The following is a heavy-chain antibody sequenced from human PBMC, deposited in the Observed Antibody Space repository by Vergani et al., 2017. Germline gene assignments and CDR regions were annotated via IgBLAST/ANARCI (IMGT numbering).Heavy chain of an antibody. J-gene: IGHJ4*02. CDR1: GFTFSSYG. V-gene: IGHV3-33*01. CDR3: ARDDGGCDY. D-gene: IGHD6-19*01. Sequence: QVQLVESGGGVVQPGRSLRLSCAESGFTFSSYGMHWVRQAPGKGLEWVAVIGYDGSNKYYADSVKGRFTISRDNSKNTLYLQMNSRRAEATALYYCARDDGGCDYWGQGTLVTVSS. CDR2: IGYDGSNK.